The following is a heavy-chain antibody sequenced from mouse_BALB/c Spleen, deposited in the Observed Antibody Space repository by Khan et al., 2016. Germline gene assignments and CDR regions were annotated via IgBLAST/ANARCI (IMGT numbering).Heavy chain of an antibody. CDR1: GYTFRRYW. CDR2: ILPGSGST. CDR3: ASGAY. V-gene: IGHV1-9*01. J-gene: IGHJ3*01. Sequence: QVQLKQSGAELMKPGASVKISCKATGYTFRRYWIEWVKERPGHGLEWIGEILPGSGSTDYNEQFKGKATFTAETFSNTAYIQLSGQTSGDSAVYYCASGAYWGQGTLVTVSA.